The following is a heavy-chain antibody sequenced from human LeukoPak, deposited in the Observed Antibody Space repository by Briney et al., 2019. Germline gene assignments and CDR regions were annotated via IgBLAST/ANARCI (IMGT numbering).Heavy chain of an antibody. CDR2: IDPTDSYT. CDR3: ARHGYCTTTSCYGDNDY. V-gene: IGHV5-10-1*01. D-gene: IGHD2-2*03. CDR1: GYSFTSYW. J-gene: IGHJ4*02. Sequence: ESLKISCKGSGYSFTSYWISWVRQMPGKGLEWMGRIDPTDSYTNYNPSFQGHVTMSVDKSISTVYLQWSSLRASDTAMYYCARHGYCTTTSCYGDNDYWGQGTLVTVSS.